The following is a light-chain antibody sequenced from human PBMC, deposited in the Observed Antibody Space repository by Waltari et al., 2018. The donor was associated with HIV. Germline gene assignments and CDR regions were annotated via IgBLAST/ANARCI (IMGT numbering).Light chain of an antibody. J-gene: IGKJ4*01. CDR3: QQSYRIPLA. CDR2: GAF. CDR1: QSIRTY. Sequence: DIKMTQSPSSLSASVGDRVTITGRASQSIRTYLNWYQQKPGKAPKLLIYGAFSLQSGVPSGFSGSGSGTDFTLTITSLQPEDFATYYCQQSYRIPLAFGGGTKVEL. V-gene: IGKV1-39*01.